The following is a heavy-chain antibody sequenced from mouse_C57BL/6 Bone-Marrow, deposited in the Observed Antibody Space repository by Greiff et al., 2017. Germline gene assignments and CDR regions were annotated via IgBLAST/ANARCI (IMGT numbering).Heavy chain of an antibody. D-gene: IGHD4-1*01. CDR1: GYTFTSYW. J-gene: IGHJ2*01. V-gene: IGHV1-74*01. Sequence: QVQLQQPGAELVKPGASVKVSCKASGYTFTSYWMHWVKQRPGQGLEWIGRIHPSDSDTNYNQKFKGKATLTVDKSSSTAYMQLSSLTSEDSAVYYCATCLNWDWGGLYYFDYWGQGTTLTVSS. CDR2: IHPSDSDT. CDR3: ATCLNWDWGGLYYFDY.